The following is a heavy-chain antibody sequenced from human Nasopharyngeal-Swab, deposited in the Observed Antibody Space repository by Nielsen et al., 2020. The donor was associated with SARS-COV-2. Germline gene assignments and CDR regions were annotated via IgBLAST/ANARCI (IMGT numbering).Heavy chain of an antibody. D-gene: IGHD4-17*01. V-gene: IGHV4-39*07. CDR3: ARDESGDYLGLPFDH. CDR1: GASISSRNNY. Sequence: GSLRLSCVVSGASISSRNNYWGWIRQSPGKGLEWIGTIFSSGSTYNPSLKSRVTMSVDTSKNQFSLKLTPVTAADTAVYYCARDESGDYLGLPFDHWGRGTLVTVSS. J-gene: IGHJ4*02. CDR2: IFSSGST.